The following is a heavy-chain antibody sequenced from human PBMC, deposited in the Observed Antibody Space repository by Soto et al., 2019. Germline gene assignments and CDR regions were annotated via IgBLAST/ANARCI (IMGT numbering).Heavy chain of an antibody. CDR1: GYTXSSYY. J-gene: IGHJ4*02. Sequence: SXKVSFKASGYTXSSYYMDLVRQAPGQGLEWMGIINPSGCSTSYAQKFQGRVTITRDTSTSTVYMELSSLRSEYTAVYYCARDGDYGGKTVDYWGQGTLVTVS. CDR2: INPSGCST. V-gene: IGHV1-46*01. CDR3: ARDGDYGGKTVDY. D-gene: IGHD4-17*01.